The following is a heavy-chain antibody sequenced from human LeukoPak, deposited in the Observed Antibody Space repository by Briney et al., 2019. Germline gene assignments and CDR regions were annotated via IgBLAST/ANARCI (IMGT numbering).Heavy chain of an antibody. CDR3: ARAHYDYASGSFAFDI. CDR1: GGSISSGSYY. CDR2: INYSGST. D-gene: IGHD3-10*01. V-gene: IGHV4-39*01. Sequence: PETLCLTCTVSGGSISSGSYYWGCIRQPPGKGLEWIGSINYSGSTYYNPSLGSRVTISVDTSKNQFSLKLSSVTAADTAVYYCARAHYDYASGSFAFDIWGQGTVVTVSS. J-gene: IGHJ3*02.